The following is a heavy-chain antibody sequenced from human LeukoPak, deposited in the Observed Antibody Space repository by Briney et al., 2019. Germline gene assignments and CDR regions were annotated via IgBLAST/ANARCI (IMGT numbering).Heavy chain of an antibody. V-gene: IGHV3-23*01. CDR1: GFTFSSYA. J-gene: IGHJ4*02. CDR3: AVQRPLYDSSGYYVDY. Sequence: GGSLRRSCAASGFTFSSYAMSWVRQAPGQGLEWVSTINGSGGSTYYADSVKGRFTISRDNSKNTLYLQMNSLRAEDTAVYYCAVQRPLYDSSGYYVDYWGQGTLVTVSS. CDR2: INGSGGST. D-gene: IGHD3-22*01.